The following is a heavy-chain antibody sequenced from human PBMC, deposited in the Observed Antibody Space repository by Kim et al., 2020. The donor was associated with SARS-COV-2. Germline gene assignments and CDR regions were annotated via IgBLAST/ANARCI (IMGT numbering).Heavy chain of an antibody. Sequence: SETLSLTCTVSGGSISSSYWSWIRQPPGKGLEWIGHIYYSGSTNYNPSLKSRVTISVDTSKNHFSLKLSSVTAADTAVYYCARLDSSGYGEYTFDIWGQGTMVTVSS. D-gene: IGHD3-22*01. CDR3: ARLDSSGYGEYTFDI. V-gene: IGHV4-59*01. CDR1: GGSISSSY. J-gene: IGHJ3*02. CDR2: IYYSGST.